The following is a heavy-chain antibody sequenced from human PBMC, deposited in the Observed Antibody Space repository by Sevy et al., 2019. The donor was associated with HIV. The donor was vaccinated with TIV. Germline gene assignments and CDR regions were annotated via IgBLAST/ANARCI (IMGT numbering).Heavy chain of an antibody. J-gene: IGHJ4*02. D-gene: IGHD6-19*01. Sequence: GESLKISCRGSGYTFISYWIAWVRQMPGKGLEWMGIIYPGDSDTRDSPSFEGQVTISADKSITTAYLQWSSLKASDTAMYYCARRDLLAGFDYWGQGTLVTVSS. CDR1: GYTFISYW. V-gene: IGHV5-51*01. CDR2: IYPGDSDT. CDR3: ARRDLLAGFDY.